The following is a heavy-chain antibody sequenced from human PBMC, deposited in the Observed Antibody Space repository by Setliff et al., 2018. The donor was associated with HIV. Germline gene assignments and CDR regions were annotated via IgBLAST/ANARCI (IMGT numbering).Heavy chain of an antibody. CDR2: IDSSGTT. Sequence: SETLSLTCTISGGSFGVYRWSWIRQSAGRGLEWIGRIDSSGTTDYKPSLGGRVAISVDTSRNQFSLRVTSVTAADTAVYFYARDRHSSGLGSYGPWGPGILVTVSS. CDR1: GGSFGVYR. CDR3: ARDRHSSGLGSYGP. V-gene: IGHV4-4*07. J-gene: IGHJ5*02. D-gene: IGHD3-10*01.